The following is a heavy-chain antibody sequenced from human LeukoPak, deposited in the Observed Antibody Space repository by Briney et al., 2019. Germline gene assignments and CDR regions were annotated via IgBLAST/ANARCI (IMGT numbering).Heavy chain of an antibody. J-gene: IGHJ3*02. CDR2: ISGSGGST. CDR3: ARQTHDAFDI. V-gene: IGHV3-23*01. Sequence: SGGSLRLSCAASGFTFSNYAMSWVRQAPGKGLEWVSRISGSGGSTYNADSVKGRFTISRDNSKNTLYLQMNSLRAEDTAVYYCARQTHDAFDIWGQGTMVTVSS. CDR1: GFTFSNYA.